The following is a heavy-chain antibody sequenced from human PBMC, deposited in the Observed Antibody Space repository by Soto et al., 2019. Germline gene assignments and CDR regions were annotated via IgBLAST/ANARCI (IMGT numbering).Heavy chain of an antibody. Sequence: ESGGGVVQPGRSLRLSCAASGFTFSTYVMHWVRQTPGRGLEWVAVIWYDGSNKYYADSVKGRFTISRYNAKNTLYLQMNSLTAEDTAVYYCARENRSSYTTAYWGQGTLVTVSS. CDR2: IWYDGSNK. V-gene: IGHV3-33*01. J-gene: IGHJ4*02. CDR1: GFTFSTYV. CDR3: ARENRSSYTTAY. D-gene: IGHD6-6*01.